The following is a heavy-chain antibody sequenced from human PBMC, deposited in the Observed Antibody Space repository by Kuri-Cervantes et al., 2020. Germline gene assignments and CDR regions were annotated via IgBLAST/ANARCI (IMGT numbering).Heavy chain of an antibody. Sequence: SGPTLVKPPQLLTLTCPFSGFPLNPPGVGVAGIRQHPGKPLEWLALNFWVDHERYSPSLKSRLTITHDTSKSQVVLTMANMDPVDTATYYCVLQGAGSIDYWGQGTLVTVSS. CDR3: VLQGAGSIDY. V-gene: IGHV2-5*02. CDR1: GFPLNPPGVG. D-gene: IGHD1-26*01. CDR2: NFWVDHE. J-gene: IGHJ4*02.